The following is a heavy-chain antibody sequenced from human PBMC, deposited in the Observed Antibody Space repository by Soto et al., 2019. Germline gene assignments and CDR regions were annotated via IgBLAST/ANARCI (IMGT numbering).Heavy chain of an antibody. J-gene: IGHJ6*02. D-gene: IGHD5-18*01. CDR2: IYYSGRT. Sequence: SETLSLTCNDSGGSISSYYWSWIRQPPGKGLEWIGCIYYSGRTIYNPSLKSRVTISVDTSKNQFSLKLSSVTAADTAVYYCASSQIHNNGMDDWGPGTTGTGSS. V-gene: IGHV4-59*01. CDR3: ASSQIHNNGMDD. CDR1: GGSISSYY.